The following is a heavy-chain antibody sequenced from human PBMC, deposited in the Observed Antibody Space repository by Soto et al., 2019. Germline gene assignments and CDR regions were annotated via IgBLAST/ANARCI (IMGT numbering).Heavy chain of an antibody. V-gene: IGHV1-8*01. D-gene: IGHD1-26*01. J-gene: IGHJ3*02. CDR3: ARERGSGLDI. Sequence: QVQLVQSGAEVKKPGASVKVSCKASEYTFTSYAITWVRQATGQGREWMGWMNPNSGNTGSAQKFQGRVTRTRNTSISTAYMEMSSLRSEDTAVDYSARERGSGLDIWGQGTMVTVSS. CDR2: MNPNSGNT. CDR1: EYTFTSYA.